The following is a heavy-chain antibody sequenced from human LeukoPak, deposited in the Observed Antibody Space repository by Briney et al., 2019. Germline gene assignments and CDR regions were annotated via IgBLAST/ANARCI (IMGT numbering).Heavy chain of an antibody. J-gene: IGHJ6*03. Sequence: GASVKVSCKTSGYTFTTYFMHWVRQAPGQGLEWMGIINPSGGSTNYAQKFQGRFIMTRDTSTSTVFMELSSLRSENTAVYYCARSPAGYLDVRGKGTTVTVSS. V-gene: IGHV1-46*01. CDR1: GYTFTTYF. D-gene: IGHD2-2*01. CDR3: ARSPAGYLDV. CDR2: INPSGGST.